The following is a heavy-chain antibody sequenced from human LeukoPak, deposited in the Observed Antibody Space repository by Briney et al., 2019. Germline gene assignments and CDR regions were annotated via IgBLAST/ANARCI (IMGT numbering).Heavy chain of an antibody. Sequence: GGSLRLSCAASGFTFSSYSMNWVRQAPGKGLEWVSSISSSSSYIYYADSVKGRFTISRDNAKNSLYLQMNSLRAEDTAVYYCARTGWFGEFTPGEEALDIWGQGTMVTVSS. D-gene: IGHD3-10*01. CDR3: ARTGWFGEFTPGEEALDI. V-gene: IGHV3-21*01. CDR1: GFTFSSYS. CDR2: ISSSSSYI. J-gene: IGHJ3*02.